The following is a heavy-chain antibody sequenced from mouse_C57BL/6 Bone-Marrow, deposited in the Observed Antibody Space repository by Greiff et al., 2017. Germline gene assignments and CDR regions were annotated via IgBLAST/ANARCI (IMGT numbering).Heavy chain of an antibody. D-gene: IGHD2-5*01. CDR2: ISDGGSYT. Sequence: EVQVVESGGGLVKPGGSLKLSCAASGFTFSSYAMSWVRQTPEKRLEWVATISDGGSYTYYPDNVKGRFTISRDNAKNNLYLQMSHLKSEDTAMYYCAREKSNCFDYWGQGTTLTVSS. CDR1: GFTFSSYA. J-gene: IGHJ2*01. CDR3: AREKSNCFDY. V-gene: IGHV5-4*01.